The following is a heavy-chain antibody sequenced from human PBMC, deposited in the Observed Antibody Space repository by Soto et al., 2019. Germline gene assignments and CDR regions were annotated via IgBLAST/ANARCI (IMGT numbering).Heavy chain of an antibody. Sequence: SETLSLTCAVYGGSFSGYYWSWIRQPPGKGLEWIGEINHSGSTNYNPSLKSRVTISVDTSKNQFSLKLSSVTAADTAVYYCARGLGYSYGYPNYYYYGMDVWGQGTTVTVS. CDR3: ARGLGYSYGYPNYYYYGMDV. D-gene: IGHD5-18*01. CDR1: GGSFSGYY. V-gene: IGHV4-34*01. J-gene: IGHJ6*02. CDR2: INHSGST.